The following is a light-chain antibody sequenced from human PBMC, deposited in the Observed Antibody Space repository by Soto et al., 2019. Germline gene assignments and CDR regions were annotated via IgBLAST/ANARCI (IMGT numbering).Light chain of an antibody. J-gene: IGKJ1*01. Sequence: TLSCRASQSVSSSYLAWYQQKPGQAPGLLIYDTSTRASGVPDRFSGSGSGTEFTLTISRLEPEDFAVYYCQQYGTSPQTFGQGTKVDIK. V-gene: IGKV3-20*01. CDR2: DTS. CDR1: QSVSSSY. CDR3: QQYGTSPQT.